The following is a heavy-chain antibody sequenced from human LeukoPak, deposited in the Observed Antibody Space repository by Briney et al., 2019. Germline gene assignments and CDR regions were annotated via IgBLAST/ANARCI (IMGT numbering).Heavy chain of an antibody. Sequence: SETLSLTCAVYGGSFSGYYWSWIRQPPGKGLEWIGEISHSGSTNYNPSLKSRVTISVDTSKNQFSLKLSSVTAADTAVYYCARGLLDGYTHPAAFDIWGQGTMVTVSS. CDR2: ISHSGST. D-gene: IGHD5-24*01. CDR1: GGSFSGYY. V-gene: IGHV4-34*01. J-gene: IGHJ3*02. CDR3: ARGLLDGYTHPAAFDI.